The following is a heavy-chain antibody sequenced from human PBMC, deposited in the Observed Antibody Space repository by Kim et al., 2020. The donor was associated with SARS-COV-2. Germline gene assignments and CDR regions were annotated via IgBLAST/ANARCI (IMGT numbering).Heavy chain of an antibody. J-gene: IGHJ4*02. D-gene: IGHD2-15*01. CDR2: ST. Sequence: STYYNPSLKSRVTISVDTSKNQFSLKLSSVTAADTAVYYCARLLGPLFDYWGQGTLVTVSS. CDR3: ARLLGPLFDY. V-gene: IGHV4-39*01.